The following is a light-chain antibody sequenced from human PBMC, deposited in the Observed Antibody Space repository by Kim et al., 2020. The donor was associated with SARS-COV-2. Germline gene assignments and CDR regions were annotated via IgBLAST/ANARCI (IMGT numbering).Light chain of an antibody. V-gene: IGLV3-25*03. CDR3: QSADSSGTVV. CDR2: KDS. Sequence: SPAQTARITCSGDALPKQYAYWYQQKPGQAPVLVIYKDSERPSGIPERFSGSSSGTTVTLTISGVQAEDEADYYCQSADSSGTVVFGGGTQLTVL. J-gene: IGLJ2*01. CDR1: ALPKQY.